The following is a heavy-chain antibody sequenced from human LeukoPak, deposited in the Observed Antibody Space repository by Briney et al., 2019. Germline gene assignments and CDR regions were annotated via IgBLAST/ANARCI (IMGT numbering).Heavy chain of an antibody. CDR2: TYSRSKWYN. V-gene: IGHV6-1*01. CDR1: GDSLSSNSAT. Sequence: SQTRSLTCAISGDSLSSNSATWNWVRQSPSRGLEWLGRTYSRSKWYNDYAVSVRGRVTINPDATKKQFSLQLNTVTPEDTAMYYCARGNGYPFDYWGQGTLVTVSS. J-gene: IGHJ4*02. CDR3: ARGNGYPFDY. D-gene: IGHD3-16*01.